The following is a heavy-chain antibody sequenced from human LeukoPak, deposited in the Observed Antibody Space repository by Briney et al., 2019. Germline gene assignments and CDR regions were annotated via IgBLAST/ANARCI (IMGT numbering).Heavy chain of an antibody. J-gene: IGHJ6*03. CDR3: ARDRERFLEWWGYYYYYMDV. CDR1: GYTFTTYG. V-gene: IGHV1-18*01. CDR2: ISTDNGDT. D-gene: IGHD3-3*01. Sequence: ASVKVSCKSTGYTFTTYGITWVRQAPGQGLEWMGWISTDNGDTNYAQKLQGRVTMTTDTSTSTAYMELRSLRSDDTAVYYCARDRERFLEWWGYYYYYMDVWGKGTTVTVSS.